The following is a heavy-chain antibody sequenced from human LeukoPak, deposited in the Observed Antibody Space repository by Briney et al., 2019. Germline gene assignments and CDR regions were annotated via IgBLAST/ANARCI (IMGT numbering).Heavy chain of an antibody. J-gene: IGHJ4*02. CDR3: AKDPRSDVYYFDS. CDR1: GFTFSNYG. D-gene: IGHD3-16*01. Sequence: GALRLSCTASGFTFSNYGMHWVRQTPGKGLEWAAIISYDGSIKQYADSVKGRFTISRDNPKNTVYLQMDSLKTEDTAVYYCAKDPRSDVYYFDSWGQGTLVTVSS. V-gene: IGHV3-30*18. CDR2: ISYDGSIK.